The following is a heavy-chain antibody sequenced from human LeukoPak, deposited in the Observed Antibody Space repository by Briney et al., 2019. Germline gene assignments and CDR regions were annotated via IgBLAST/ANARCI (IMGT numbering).Heavy chain of an antibody. D-gene: IGHD5-18*01. V-gene: IGHV1-2*02. CDR3: ARSRRIQLWLLY. Sequence: ASVKVSCKASGYTFTGYDMHWVRQAPGQGLEWMEWINPNSGGTNYAQKFQGRVTMTRDTSISTAYMELSRLRSDDTAVYYCARSRRIQLWLLYWGQGTLVTVSS. CDR1: GYTFTGYD. J-gene: IGHJ4*02. CDR2: INPNSGGT.